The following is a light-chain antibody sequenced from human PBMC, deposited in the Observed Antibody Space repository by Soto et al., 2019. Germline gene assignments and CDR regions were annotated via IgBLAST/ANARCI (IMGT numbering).Light chain of an antibody. J-gene: IGKJ4*01. V-gene: IGKV3-20*01. CDR1: QMVRNNY. Sequence: EIVLTQSPGTLSLSPGERATLSCRASQMVRNNYLAWYQQKPGQAPRLLIYGASNRATGIPDRFNGSGSGTDFTLTISRLEPEDFAEYYCQQYGSSPLTFGGGTKVEIK. CDR3: QQYGSSPLT. CDR2: GAS.